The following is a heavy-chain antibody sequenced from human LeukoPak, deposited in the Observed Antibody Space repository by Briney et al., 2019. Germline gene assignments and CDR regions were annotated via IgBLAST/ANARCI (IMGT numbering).Heavy chain of an antibody. Sequence: PGGSLRLSCTASGFNFNNYAMSWVRQAPGKGLEWVAGISGSGDNTYYGDSVKGRFTISRDNSKNTLYLQMNSLRAEDTALYYCAKVQQVARSGKYFDYWGQGTQVTASS. CDR1: GFNFNNYA. V-gene: IGHV3-23*01. CDR2: ISGSGDNT. D-gene: IGHD1/OR15-1a*01. J-gene: IGHJ4*02. CDR3: AKVQQVARSGKYFDY.